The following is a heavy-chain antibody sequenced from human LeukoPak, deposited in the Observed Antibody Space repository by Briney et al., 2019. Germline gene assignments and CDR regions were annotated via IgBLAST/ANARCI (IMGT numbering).Heavy chain of an antibody. V-gene: IGHV1-2*02. Sequence: ASVKDSCKASGYTFTRYYMHWVRQAPGQGLEWMGWIKPNSGGTNYAQKFQGRVTMTRDTSISTAYMELSRLRSDDTAVYYCARLMAAAGFYYYYGMDVWGQGTTVTVSS. CDR3: ARLMAAAGFYYYYGMDV. CDR2: IKPNSGGT. D-gene: IGHD6-13*01. J-gene: IGHJ6*02. CDR1: GYTFTRYY.